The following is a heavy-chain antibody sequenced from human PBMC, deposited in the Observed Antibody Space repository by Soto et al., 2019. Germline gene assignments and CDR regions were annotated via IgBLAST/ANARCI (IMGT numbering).Heavy chain of an antibody. J-gene: IGHJ6*02. D-gene: IGHD3-9*01. CDR2: FSGSGDNT. CDR1: GFTISSYA. Sequence: GGSLILSCAASGFTISSYAMSWVRQAPGKGLEWVSSFSGSGDNTDYADSVKGRFTISRDNSKNTLYMQMNSLRAEDTAVYYCAKDRYAILTGYPIQYGMDVWGQGTTVTVSS. CDR3: AKDRYAILTGYPIQYGMDV. V-gene: IGHV3-23*01.